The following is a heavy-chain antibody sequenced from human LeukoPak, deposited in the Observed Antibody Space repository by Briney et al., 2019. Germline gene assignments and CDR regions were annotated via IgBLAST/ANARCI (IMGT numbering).Heavy chain of an antibody. CDR1: GFTFSSYW. Sequence: GSLRLSCAASGFTFSSYWMHWVRQAPGKGLVWVSRINSDGSSTSYADSVKGRFTISRDNAKNTLYLQMNSLRAEDTAVYYCASFGDYDILTGYHEQYYFDYWGQGTLVTVSS. D-gene: IGHD3-9*01. V-gene: IGHV3-74*01. CDR2: INSDGSST. CDR3: ASFGDYDILTGYHEQYYFDY. J-gene: IGHJ4*02.